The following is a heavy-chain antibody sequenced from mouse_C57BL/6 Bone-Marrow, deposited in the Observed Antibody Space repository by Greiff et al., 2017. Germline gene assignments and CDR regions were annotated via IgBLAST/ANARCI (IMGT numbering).Heavy chain of an antibody. CDR2: ISDGGSYT. Sequence: EVKVVESGGGLVKPGGSLKLSCAASGFTFSSYAMSWVHQTPEKRLEWVATISDGGSYTYYPDNVKGRFTISRDNAKNNLYLQMSHLKSEDTAMYYCARAWRWLPWYFDVWGTGTTVTVSS. V-gene: IGHV5-4*03. J-gene: IGHJ1*03. CDR1: GFTFSSYA. CDR3: ARAWRWLPWYFDV. D-gene: IGHD2-3*01.